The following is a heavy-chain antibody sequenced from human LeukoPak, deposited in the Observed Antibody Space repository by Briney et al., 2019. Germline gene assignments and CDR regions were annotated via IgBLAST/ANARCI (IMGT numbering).Heavy chain of an antibody. Sequence: GGSLRLSCAAFGFTFSSYNMNWVRQAPGKGLEWVACISGSSSYIYYADSVKGRFTISRDNAKNSLYLHMNSLRAEDTAVYYCARDLMAVAGLDYWGQGAPVTVSS. D-gene: IGHD6-19*01. CDR1: GFTFSSYN. J-gene: IGHJ4*02. V-gene: IGHV3-21*01. CDR3: ARDLMAVAGLDY. CDR2: ISGSSSYI.